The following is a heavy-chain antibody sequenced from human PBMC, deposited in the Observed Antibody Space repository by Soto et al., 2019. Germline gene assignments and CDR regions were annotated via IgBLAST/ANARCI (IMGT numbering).Heavy chain of an antibody. CDR1: GGSINSYY. CDR2: IYYSGNT. Sequence: QVQLQESGPGLVKPSETLSLTCTVSGGSINSYYWTWIRRPPGKGLEWIGSIYYSGNTDYNPSLKIRVTISIDTSKNQFSLKLSSVTAADTAVYYCARGQQLYDYCNMDVWGQGTTVTVSS. CDR3: ARGQQLYDYCNMDV. D-gene: IGHD6-13*01. J-gene: IGHJ6*03. V-gene: IGHV4-59*01.